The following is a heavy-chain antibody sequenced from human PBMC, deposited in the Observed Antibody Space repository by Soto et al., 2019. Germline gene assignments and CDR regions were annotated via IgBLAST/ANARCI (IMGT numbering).Heavy chain of an antibody. V-gene: IGHV4-34*01. J-gene: IGHJ6*03. CDR1: GGSFSGYY. CDR2: INHSGST. CDR3: ASSAYYMDV. Sequence: SETLSLTCSVYGGSFSGYYWSWIRQPPGKGLEWIGEINHSGSTNYNPSLKSRVTISVDTSKNQFSLKLSSVTAADTAVYYCASSAYYMDVWGKGTTVTVSS.